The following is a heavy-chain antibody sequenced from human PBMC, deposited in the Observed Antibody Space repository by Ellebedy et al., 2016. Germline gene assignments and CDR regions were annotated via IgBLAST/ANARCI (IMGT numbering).Heavy chain of an antibody. CDR3: ARGDPEGNFDV. V-gene: IGHV4-4*07. Sequence: SETLSLXXTVSGGSISSYYWSWIRQPAGKGLEWIGRTFNSANTYYNPSLKSRVTLSLDRPRNQFSLSLSSVTAADTAVYYCARGDPEGNFDVWGQGTVVTVSS. D-gene: IGHD1-1*01. J-gene: IGHJ3*01. CDR2: TFNSANT. CDR1: GGSISSYY.